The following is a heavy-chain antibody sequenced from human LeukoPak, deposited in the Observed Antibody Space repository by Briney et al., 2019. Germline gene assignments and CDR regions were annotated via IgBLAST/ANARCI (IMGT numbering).Heavy chain of an antibody. V-gene: IGHV3-30*18. CDR3: AKPRGDYVWGSYPVLF. D-gene: IGHD3-16*02. J-gene: IGHJ3*01. CDR1: GFPFSSYG. CDR2: ISYDGSNK. Sequence: PGRSLRLSCAASGFPFSSYGMHWVRQAPGKGLEWVGVISYDGSNKYYADSVKGRFTISRDNSKNTLYLQMNSLRAEDTAVYYCAKPRGDYVWGSYPVLFWGQGTMVTVSS.